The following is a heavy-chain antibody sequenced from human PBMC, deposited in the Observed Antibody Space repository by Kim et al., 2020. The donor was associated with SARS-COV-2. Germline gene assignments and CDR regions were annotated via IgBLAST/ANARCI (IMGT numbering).Heavy chain of an antibody. D-gene: IGHD6-19*01. CDR1: GYTFTSYY. Sequence: ASVKVSCKASGYTFTSYYMHWVRQAPGQGLEWMGIINPSGGSTSYAQKFQGRVTMTRDTSTSTVYMELSSLRSEDTAVYYCARDSYSSGWYLRGGDFDYWGQGTLVTVSS. CDR2: INPSGGST. V-gene: IGHV1-46*01. J-gene: IGHJ4*02. CDR3: ARDSYSSGWYLRGGDFDY.